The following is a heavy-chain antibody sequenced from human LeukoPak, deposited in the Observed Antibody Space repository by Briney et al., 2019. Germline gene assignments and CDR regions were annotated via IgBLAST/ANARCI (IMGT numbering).Heavy chain of an antibody. CDR3: ASINYDFWSGSMDV. J-gene: IGHJ6*03. CDR2: IYYSGST. Sequence: PSQTLSLTCTVSGGSISSGEYYWRWLRQPPGKGLEWIGYIYYSGSTYYNPSLKSRVTISVDTSKNQFSLKLSSVTAADTAVYYCASINYDFWSGSMDVWGKGTTVTVSS. D-gene: IGHD3-3*01. CDR1: GGSISSGEYY. V-gene: IGHV4-30-4*08.